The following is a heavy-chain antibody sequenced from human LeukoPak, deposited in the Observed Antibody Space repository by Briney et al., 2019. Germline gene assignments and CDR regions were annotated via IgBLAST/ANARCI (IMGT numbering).Heavy chain of an antibody. CDR3: ARGGYSGYDIRL. J-gene: IGHJ4*02. Sequence: ASVKVSCKASGYTFTSYDINWVRQATGQGLEWMGWMNPNSGNTGYAQKFQGRVTMTRNTSISTAYVELSSLRSEDTAVYYCARGGYSGYDIRLWGQGTLVTVSS. CDR2: MNPNSGNT. CDR1: GYTFTSYD. D-gene: IGHD5-12*01. V-gene: IGHV1-8*01.